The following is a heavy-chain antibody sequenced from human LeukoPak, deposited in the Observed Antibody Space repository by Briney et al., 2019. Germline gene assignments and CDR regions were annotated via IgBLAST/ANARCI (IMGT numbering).Heavy chain of an antibody. Sequence: PGGSLRLSSAASGLCIISNYMSWGRQTPGKGLEWGSVIYSGGKTYYADSVKGRFTISRDNSKNTLHFQINSPRAEDTAVYYCARGGNKEFDYWGQGALVTVSS. CDR2: IYSGGKT. CDR1: GLCIISNY. V-gene: IGHV3-53*01. CDR3: ARGGNKEFDY. D-gene: IGHD2/OR15-2a*01. J-gene: IGHJ4*02.